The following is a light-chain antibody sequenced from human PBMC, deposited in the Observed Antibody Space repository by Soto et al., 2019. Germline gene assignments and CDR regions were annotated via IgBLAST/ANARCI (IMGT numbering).Light chain of an antibody. CDR3: QQYVASPYT. V-gene: IGKV3-20*01. Sequence: EIVLTQSPGTLSLSPGEKATLSCRASESVGDTFLSWYQQKPGLAPRLLIYGVSNRATGIPDRFSGSGSGTDFTLTISSLEPEDFAVYYCQQYVASPYTFGQGTKVDIK. J-gene: IGKJ2*01. CDR2: GVS. CDR1: ESVGDTF.